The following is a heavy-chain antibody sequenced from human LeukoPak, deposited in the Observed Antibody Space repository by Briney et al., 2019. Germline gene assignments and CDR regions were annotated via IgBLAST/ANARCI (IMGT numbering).Heavy chain of an antibody. CDR2: IYYSGST. D-gene: IGHD2-2*01. V-gene: IGHV4-39*07. J-gene: IGHJ6*03. CDR3: ARDRLVYCSSTSCMGGYYYYYMDV. CDR1: GGSISSSSYY. Sequence: SETLSLTCTVSGGSISSSSYYWGWIRQPPGKGLEWIGSIYYSGSTYYNPSLKSRVTISVDTSKNQFSLKLSSVTAADTAVYYCARDRLVYCSSTSCMGGYYYYYMDVWGKGTTVTISS.